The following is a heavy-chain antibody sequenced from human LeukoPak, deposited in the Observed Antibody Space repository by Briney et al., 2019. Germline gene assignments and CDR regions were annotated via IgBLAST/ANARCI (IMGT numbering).Heavy chain of an antibody. Sequence: GGSLRLSCAASGFTFSSYAMSWVRQAPGKGLEWVSAISGSGGSTYYADSVKGRFTISRDNSKNTLYLQMNSPRAEDTAVYYCAKDLVIVVVRPNYYFDYWGQGTLVTVSS. D-gene: IGHD3-22*01. CDR1: GFTFSSYA. V-gene: IGHV3-23*01. J-gene: IGHJ4*02. CDR2: ISGSGGST. CDR3: AKDLVIVVVRPNYYFDY.